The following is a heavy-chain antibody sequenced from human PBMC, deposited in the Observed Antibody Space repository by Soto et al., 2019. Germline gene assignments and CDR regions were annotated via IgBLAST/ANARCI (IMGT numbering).Heavy chain of an antibody. CDR3: AKVRLTDYLRYAPHL. CDR2: ISPNGDST. Sequence: EVQLLESGGGLVQPGGSLRLACAASGFTFNNYAMNWVRQAPGMGIEWVSLISPNGDSTYYADSVKGRFTISRDNSQNTVFLQMNSLRAEDTAIYFCAKVRLTDYLRYAPHLWGQGTLVTVSS. CDR1: GFTFNNYA. V-gene: IGHV3-23*01. D-gene: IGHD2-8*01. J-gene: IGHJ3*01.